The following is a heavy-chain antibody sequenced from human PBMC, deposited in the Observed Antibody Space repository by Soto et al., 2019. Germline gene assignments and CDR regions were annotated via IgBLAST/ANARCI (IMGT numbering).Heavy chain of an antibody. Sequence: SETLSLTCTVSGGSISSYHWSWIRQPPGKGPGWIGNVYYSGSTIYNPSLKSRVTMSVDTSKNQFSLKLSSVTAADTAVYYCARDASGYYWFDPWGQGTLVTVSS. V-gene: IGHV4-59*01. CDR3: ARDASGYYWFDP. D-gene: IGHD5-12*01. J-gene: IGHJ5*02. CDR2: VYYSGST. CDR1: GGSISSYH.